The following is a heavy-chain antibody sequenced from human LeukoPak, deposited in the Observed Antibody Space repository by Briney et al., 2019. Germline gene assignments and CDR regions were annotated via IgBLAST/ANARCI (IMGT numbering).Heavy chain of an antibody. Sequence: SETLSLTCTVSGGSISSSSYYWGWIRQPPGKGLEWIGSIYYSGSTYYNPSLKSRVTISVDTSKNQFSLKLSSVTAADTAVYYCARDGYDSSGYYYVPPHPPYSDYWGQGTLVTVSS. D-gene: IGHD3-22*01. J-gene: IGHJ4*02. CDR1: GGSISSSSYY. CDR3: ARDGYDSSGYYYVPPHPPYSDY. V-gene: IGHV4-39*07. CDR2: IYYSGST.